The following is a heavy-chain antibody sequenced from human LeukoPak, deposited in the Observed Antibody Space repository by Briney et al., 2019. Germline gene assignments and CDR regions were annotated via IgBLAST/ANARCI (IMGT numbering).Heavy chain of an antibody. CDR3: ARDHTLAAAGYYYYYGMDV. V-gene: IGHV3-7*01. D-gene: IGHD6-25*01. CDR1: GFTFSSYW. Sequence: GGSLRLSCAASGFTFSSYWMSWVRQAPGKGLEWVANIKQDGSEKYYVDSVKGRFTISRDNAKNSLYLQMNSLRAEDTAVYYCARDHTLAAAGYYYYYGMDVWGQGTTVTVSS. J-gene: IGHJ6*02. CDR2: IKQDGSEK.